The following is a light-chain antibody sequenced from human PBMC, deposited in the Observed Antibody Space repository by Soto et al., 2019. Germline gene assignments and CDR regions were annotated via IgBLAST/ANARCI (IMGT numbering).Light chain of an antibody. CDR2: EVT. CDR3: NSYTSSSTLNV. J-gene: IGLJ1*01. Sequence: QSVLTQPASVSGSPGQSITISCTGTTSGIGHYNYVSWYQHHPGKAPKLMIYEVTNRPSGISKRFSGSKSGNTATLTISGLQAEDEADYYCNSYTSSSTLNVFGTGTKVTVL. V-gene: IGLV2-14*01. CDR1: TSGIGHYNY.